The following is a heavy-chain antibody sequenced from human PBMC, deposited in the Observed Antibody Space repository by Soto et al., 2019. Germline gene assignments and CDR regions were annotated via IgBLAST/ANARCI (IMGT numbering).Heavy chain of an antibody. CDR3: ARGGRVVLMVYARELVDY. V-gene: IGHV1-3*01. CDR1: GYTFTSYA. D-gene: IGHD2-8*01. CDR2: INAGNGNT. J-gene: IGHJ4*02. Sequence: ASVKVSCKASGYTFTSYAMHWVRQAPGQRLEWMGWINAGNGNTKYSQKFQGRVTITRDTSASTAYMELSSLRSEDTAVYYCARGGRVVLMVYARELVDYWGQGTLVTVSS.